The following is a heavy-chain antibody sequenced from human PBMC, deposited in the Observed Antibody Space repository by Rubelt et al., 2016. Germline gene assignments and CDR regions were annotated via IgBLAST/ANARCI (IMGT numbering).Heavy chain of an antibody. D-gene: IGHD6-13*01. V-gene: IGHV4-61*01. Sequence: QVQLQESGPGLVKSSETLSLTCSVSGDSVNTPTYYWSWIRQPPGKGPEWIGYVFYSGSTNYNPSLKSRVTISIDTSTSQFSLRQTAMTAADTAVYYCARGPATAYGNRDYWGQGTLVTVSS. CDR2: VFYSGST. J-gene: IGHJ4*02. CDR1: GDSVNTPTYY. CDR3: ARGPATAYGNRDY.